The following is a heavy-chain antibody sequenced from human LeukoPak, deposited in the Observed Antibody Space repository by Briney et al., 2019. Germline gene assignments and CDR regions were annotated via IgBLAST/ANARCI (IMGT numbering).Heavy chain of an antibody. J-gene: IGHJ3*02. D-gene: IGHD6-13*01. Sequence: KSSETLSLTCAVYGGSFSGYYWSWIRQLPGKGLEWIGEISHSGSTNYNPSLKSRVTISVDTSKNQFSLKLSSVTAADTAVYYCARLDYSSSLYDAFDIWGQGTMVTVSS. CDR3: ARLDYSSSLYDAFDI. CDR2: ISHSGST. CDR1: GGSFSGYY. V-gene: IGHV4-34*01.